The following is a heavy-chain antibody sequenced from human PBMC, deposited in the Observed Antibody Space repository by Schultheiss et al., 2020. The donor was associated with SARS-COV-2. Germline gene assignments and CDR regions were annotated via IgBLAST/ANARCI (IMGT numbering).Heavy chain of an antibody. D-gene: IGHD6-13*01. CDR1: GGSFSGYY. Sequence: SETLSLTCAVYGGSFSGYYWSWIRQPPGKGLEWIGEINHSGSTYYNPSLKSRVTISVDTSKNQFSLKLSSVTAADTAVYYCARGIAAAGTKEFDYWGQGTLVTVSS. V-gene: IGHV4-34*01. CDR2: INHSGST. J-gene: IGHJ4*02. CDR3: ARGIAAAGTKEFDY.